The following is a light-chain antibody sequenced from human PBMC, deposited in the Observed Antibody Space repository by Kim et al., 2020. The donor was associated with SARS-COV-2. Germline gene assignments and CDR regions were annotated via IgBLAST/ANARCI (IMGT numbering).Light chain of an antibody. CDR3: QTWDSNTVL. J-gene: IGLJ2*01. CDR2: QDP. Sequence: VPPRHPPRLPFSCDQLPHTSSCLSQQTPGPSPLFVIYQDPRRPAAIPQRFSRSNSGSISTLPISGAQAVDEADYYCQTWDSNTVLFGGGTQLTVL. CDR1: QLPHTS. V-gene: IGLV3-1*01.